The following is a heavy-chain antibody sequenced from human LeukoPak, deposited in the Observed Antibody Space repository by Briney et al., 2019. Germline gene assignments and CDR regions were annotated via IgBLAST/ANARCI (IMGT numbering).Heavy chain of an antibody. CDR1: GGSISYYY. V-gene: IGHV4-59*08. CDR2: IYHSGST. D-gene: IGHD6-13*01. J-gene: IGHJ6*02. CDR3: VRHAATRHNYGMDV. Sequence: SEILSLTCTVSGGSISYYYWSWIRQPPGKGLEWIGHIYHSGSTNYNPSLKSRVTISVDTSKNHFSLRLSSVTAADTAVYYCVRHAATRHNYGMDVWGQGTTVIVSS.